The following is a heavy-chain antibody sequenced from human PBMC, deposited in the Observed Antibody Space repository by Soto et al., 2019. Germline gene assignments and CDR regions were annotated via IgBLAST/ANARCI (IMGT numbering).Heavy chain of an antibody. V-gene: IGHV3-33*01. J-gene: IGHJ4*02. CDR3: ARDDYDSSGYYYVDY. Sequence: GGSLRLSCAASGFTFSNYGMHWVRQAPGKGLEWVAVIWYDGSNKYYADSLKGRFTISRDNSKKTLYLQVNSLRAEDTAVYFCARDDYDSSGYYYVDYWGQGTLVTVSS. CDR2: IWYDGSNK. D-gene: IGHD3-22*01. CDR1: GFTFSNYG.